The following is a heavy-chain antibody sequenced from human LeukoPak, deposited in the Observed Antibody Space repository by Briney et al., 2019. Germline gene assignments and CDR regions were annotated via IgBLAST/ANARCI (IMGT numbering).Heavy chain of an antibody. CDR1: GYTFTSYG. J-gene: IGHJ4*02. Sequence: ASVKVSCKASGYTFTSYGISWVRQAPGQGLEWMRWISAYNGNTNYAQKLQGRVTMTTDTSTSTAYMELRSLRSDDTAVYYCARDYCSGGSCYSANFDYWGQGTLVTVSS. CDR2: ISAYNGNT. CDR3: ARDYCSGGSCYSANFDY. D-gene: IGHD2-15*01. V-gene: IGHV1-18*01.